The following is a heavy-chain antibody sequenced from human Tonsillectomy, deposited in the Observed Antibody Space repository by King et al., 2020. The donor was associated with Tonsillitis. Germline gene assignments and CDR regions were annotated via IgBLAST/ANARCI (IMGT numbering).Heavy chain of an antibody. CDR3: ARQQRYDERADSLDI. CDR1: GGSISSSSSY. Sequence: LQLQASGPGLVKPSETLSLTCTVSGGSISSSSSYWGWIRQPPGKGLEWIGSIYYSGSTYYNPSLKSRVTISVDTSKNQFSLRLSSVTAADTAVYYCARQQRYDERADSLDIWGQGTMGTVAA. J-gene: IGHJ3*02. V-gene: IGHV4-39*07. D-gene: IGHD3-3*01. CDR2: IYYSGST.